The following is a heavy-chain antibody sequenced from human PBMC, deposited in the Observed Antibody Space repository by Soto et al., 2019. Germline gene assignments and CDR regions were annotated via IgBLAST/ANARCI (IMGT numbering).Heavy chain of an antibody. CDR3: ARDSKWLIINGNWFDS. Sequence: GASVKVSCKFSGYNFINYGMTWVRQAPGQGLEWMGWISGSNGATKYAQRFQARVTLTTDTSTNTAYMELRSLRLDDTAVYYCARDSKWLIINGNWFDSWGQGTLVTVSS. V-gene: IGHV1-18*04. D-gene: IGHD5-12*01. CDR1: GYNFINYG. CDR2: ISGSNGAT. J-gene: IGHJ5*01.